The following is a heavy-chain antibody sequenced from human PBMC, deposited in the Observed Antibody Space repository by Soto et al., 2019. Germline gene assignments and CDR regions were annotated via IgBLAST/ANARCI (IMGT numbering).Heavy chain of an antibody. J-gene: IGHJ3*02. V-gene: IGHV1-69*06. CDR3: ARDRYCSSTSCYGGAFDI. D-gene: IGHD2-2*01. CDR1: GGTFSSYA. CDR2: IIPIFGTA. Sequence: SVKVSCKASGGTFSSYAISWVRQAPGQGLEWMGGIIPIFGTANYAQKFQGRVTITADKSTSTAYMELSSLRSEDTAVYYCARDRYCSSTSCYGGAFDIWGQGTMVTVSS.